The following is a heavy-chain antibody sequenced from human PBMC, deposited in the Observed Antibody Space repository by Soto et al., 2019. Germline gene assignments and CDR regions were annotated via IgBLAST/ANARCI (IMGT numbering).Heavy chain of an antibody. D-gene: IGHD2-15*01. J-gene: IGHJ6*02. CDR3: ARDGAYCSGGSCYSAVGYGMDV. V-gene: IGHV3-23*01. CDR2: ISGSGGST. CDR1: GFTFSSYA. Sequence: GGSLRLSCAASGFTFSSYAMSWVRQAPGKGLEWVSAISGSGGSTYYADSVKGWVTMTRDTSISTAYMELSRLRSDDTAVYYCARDGAYCSGGSCYSAVGYGMDVWGQGTTVTVSS.